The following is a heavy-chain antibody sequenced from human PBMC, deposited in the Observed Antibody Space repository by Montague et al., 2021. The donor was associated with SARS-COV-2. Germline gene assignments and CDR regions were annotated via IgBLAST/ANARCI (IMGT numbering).Heavy chain of an antibody. V-gene: IGHV4-34*01. CDR1: GTSFSGYY. D-gene: IGHD2-15*01. CDR3: ARLRDGVVPSPILGVGPYYSYYYMDV. Sequence: SETLSLTCAVHGTSFSGYYWNWIRQPPGKGLEWIGEINHGGSTKYSPSLKSRLTISADTSKNQFSQKLTSVAAADTAVYYCARLRDGVVPSPILGVGPYYSYYYMDVWGKGTTVTVSS. CDR2: INHGGST. J-gene: IGHJ6*03.